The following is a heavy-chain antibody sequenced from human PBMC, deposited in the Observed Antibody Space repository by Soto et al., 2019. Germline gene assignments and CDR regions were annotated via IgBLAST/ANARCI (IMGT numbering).Heavy chain of an antibody. CDR1: GKVFSTYA. V-gene: IGHV1-69*06. CDR2: VVPIFDTS. D-gene: IGHD1-26*01. CDR3: ARDLHSGAYSAADY. Sequence: QVQLEQSGAEVKKPGSSVKVSCKTYGKVFSTYAISWVRQAPGQGLEWMGGVVPIFDTSKYAEKLQGRVTITADKSTRTAYMELSSLRLEDTALYYCARDLHSGAYSAADYWGQGTLVTVPS. J-gene: IGHJ4*02.